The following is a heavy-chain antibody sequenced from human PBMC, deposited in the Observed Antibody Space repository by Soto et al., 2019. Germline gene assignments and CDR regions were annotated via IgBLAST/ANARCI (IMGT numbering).Heavy chain of an antibody. D-gene: IGHD4-17*01. Sequence: QLQLQESGPGLVRPSGTLSLTCAVSGASIRSSNWWSWVRQTPGRGLEWIAEIYHDGTTNYNPSLKTGVRMSVDKSKNAFSLTLRSVPAADTAVYYCTPDRRMVTTSGGFYYCGMDAWGHAT. CDR1: GASIRSSNW. J-gene: IGHJ6*02. CDR2: IYHDGTT. CDR3: TPDRRMVTTSGGFYYCGMDA. V-gene: IGHV4-4*02.